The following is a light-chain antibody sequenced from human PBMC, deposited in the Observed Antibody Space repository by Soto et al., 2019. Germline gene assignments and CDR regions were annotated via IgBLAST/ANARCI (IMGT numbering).Light chain of an antibody. CDR2: AAS. V-gene: IGKV1-8*01. Sequence: AIRMTQSPSSFSASTGDRVTITCRASQGISSYLAWYQQKPGKAPKLLIYAASTLQSGVPSRFSGSGSGTDFTLTISCLQSEDFATYYCQQYYSYLTFGGGTKVDTK. CDR3: QQYYSYLT. J-gene: IGKJ4*01. CDR1: QGISSY.